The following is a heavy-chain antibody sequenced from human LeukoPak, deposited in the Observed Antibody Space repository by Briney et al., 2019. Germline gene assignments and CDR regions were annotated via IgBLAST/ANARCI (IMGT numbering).Heavy chain of an antibody. V-gene: IGHV1-46*01. CDR3: ARDLSGSYHMYYFDY. CDR2: INLRGGTT. J-gene: IGHJ4*02. Sequence: ASVKLSRKTSGYSSTNYYMHWVRQAPGQGREWMGMINLRGGTTSQPQKFQGRVTMTRDTSTSTVYMELSSLRSEDTAVYFCARDLSGSYHMYYFDYWGQGTLVTVSS. CDR1: GYSSTNYY. D-gene: IGHD1-26*01.